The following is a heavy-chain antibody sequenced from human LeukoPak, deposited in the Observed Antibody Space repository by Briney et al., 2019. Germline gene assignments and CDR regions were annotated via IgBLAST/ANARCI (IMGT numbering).Heavy chain of an antibody. Sequence: PGRSLRLSCAASGFTFSSHGMHWVRQAPGKGLEWVAVISYDGSNKYYADSVKGRFTISRDNSKNTLYLQMNSLRAEDTAVYYCASSSNGWYYFDYWGQGTLVTVSS. V-gene: IGHV3-30*19. D-gene: IGHD6-19*01. J-gene: IGHJ4*02. CDR2: ISYDGSNK. CDR3: ASSSNGWYYFDY. CDR1: GFTFSSHG.